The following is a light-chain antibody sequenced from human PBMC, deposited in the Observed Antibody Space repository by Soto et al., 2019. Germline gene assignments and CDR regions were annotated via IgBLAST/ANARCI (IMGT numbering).Light chain of an antibody. Sequence: EIVLTQSPCTLSLSPGDRVTLSCWASQTVSNNYLAWCQQQPGQAPRVIMYGASRRATGIPDRFSGGGSGTAFTLTIIRLEPEDFAVDFCQQYAGPPTTFGQGTRLEI. CDR3: QQYAGPPTT. CDR1: QTVSNNY. V-gene: IGKV3-20*01. J-gene: IGKJ5*01. CDR2: GAS.